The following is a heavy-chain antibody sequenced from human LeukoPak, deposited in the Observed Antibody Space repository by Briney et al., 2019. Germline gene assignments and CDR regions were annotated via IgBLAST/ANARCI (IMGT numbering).Heavy chain of an antibody. CDR1: GFTFSSYG. Sequence: GGSLRLSCAASGFTFSSYGMHWVRQAPGKRLEGVAVISYDGSNKYYADSVKGRFTISRDNSKNTLYLQMNSLRAEGTAVYYCAKDYDSLYYFDYWGQGTLVTVSS. J-gene: IGHJ4*02. CDR2: ISYDGSNK. CDR3: AKDYDSLYYFDY. V-gene: IGHV3-30*18. D-gene: IGHD3-9*01.